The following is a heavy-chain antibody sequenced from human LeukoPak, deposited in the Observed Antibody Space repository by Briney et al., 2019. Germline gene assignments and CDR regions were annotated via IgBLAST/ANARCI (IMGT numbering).Heavy chain of an antibody. D-gene: IGHD4-11*01. CDR2: IYYSGST. V-gene: IGHV4-59*12. Sequence: SETLSLTCTVSGGSISSYYWSWIRQPPGKGLEWIGYIYYSGSTNYNPSLKSRVTISVDTSKNQFSLKLSSVTAADTAVYYCARAPNSIRHDYPNRVFDYWGQGTLVTVSS. CDR3: ARAPNSIRHDYPNRVFDY. CDR1: GGSISSYY. J-gene: IGHJ4*02.